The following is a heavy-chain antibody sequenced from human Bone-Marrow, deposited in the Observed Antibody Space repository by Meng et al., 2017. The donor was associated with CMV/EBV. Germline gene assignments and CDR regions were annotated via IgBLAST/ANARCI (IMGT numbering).Heavy chain of an antibody. CDR3: ARGTYSTSWYWFDP. D-gene: IGHD6-13*01. Sequence: SETLSLTCTVSGGSISSYYWSWIRQPPGKGLEWIGYIYYSGSTNCNPSLKSRVTISVDTSKNQFSLNLSPVTAADTAVYYCARGTYSTSWYWFDPWGQGTLVTVSS. V-gene: IGHV4-59*12. CDR2: IYYSGST. J-gene: IGHJ5*02. CDR1: GGSISSYY.